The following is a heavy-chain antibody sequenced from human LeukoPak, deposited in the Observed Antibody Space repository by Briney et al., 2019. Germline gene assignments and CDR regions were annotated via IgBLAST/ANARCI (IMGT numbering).Heavy chain of an antibody. D-gene: IGHD2-21*01. CDR1: GYSISSYYH. J-gene: IGHJ5*02. CDR3: ARQANCGGDCYSFDP. V-gene: IGHV4-38-2*01. CDR2: ISHSGST. Sequence: PSETLSLTXAVSGYSISSYYHWGWIRQPPGKGLEWIGSISHSGSTYYNPSLKSRVTISVDTSKNLFSLKLSSVTASDTAVYYCARQANCGGDCYSFDPWGQGTLVTVSS.